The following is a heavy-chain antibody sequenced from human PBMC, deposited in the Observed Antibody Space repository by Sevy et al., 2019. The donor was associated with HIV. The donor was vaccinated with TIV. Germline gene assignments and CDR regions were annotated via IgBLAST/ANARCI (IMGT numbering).Heavy chain of an antibody. D-gene: IGHD3-22*01. J-gene: IGHJ4*02. Sequence: SETLSLTCTVSGGPVSGHFWSWIRQPPGKGLEWIAYIYDSGSTNYNASLRSRVTISIDPSNNQFSLKVTSVTAADTAVYYCARGAATVYYDTSGFSPSLDLWGQGTLVTVSS. CDR3: ARGAATVYYDTSGFSPSLDL. CDR1: GGPVSGHF. CDR2: IYDSGST. V-gene: IGHV4-59*02.